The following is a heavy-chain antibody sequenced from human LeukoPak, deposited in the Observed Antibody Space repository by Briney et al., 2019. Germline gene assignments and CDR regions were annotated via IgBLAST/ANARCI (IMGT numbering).Heavy chain of an antibody. D-gene: IGHD3-9*01. CDR2: IYTSGST. J-gene: IGHJ4*02. Sequence: SETLSLTCTVSGGSISSYYWSWIRQPAGKGLEWIGRIYTSGSTNYNPSLKSRVTISVDTSKNQFSLKLSSVTAADTAVYYCARTVRLRYFDWSYGDAFDYWGQGTLVTVSS. V-gene: IGHV4-4*07. CDR1: GGSISSYY. CDR3: ARTVRLRYFDWSYGDAFDY.